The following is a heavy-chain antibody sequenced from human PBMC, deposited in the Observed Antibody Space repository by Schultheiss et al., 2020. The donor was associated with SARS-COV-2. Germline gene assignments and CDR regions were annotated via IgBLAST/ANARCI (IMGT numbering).Heavy chain of an antibody. CDR3: ARGIVVFDY. V-gene: IGHV3-48*03. CDR2: TSSSGSSK. CDR1: GFTFSSSE. Sequence: GESLKISCAASGFTFSSSEMNWVRQAPGKGLEWVSYTSSSGSSKYYADSVKGRFTISRDNAKNSLYLQMNSLRAEDTAVYYCARGIVVFDYWGQGTLVTVSS. D-gene: IGHD3-22*01. J-gene: IGHJ4*02.